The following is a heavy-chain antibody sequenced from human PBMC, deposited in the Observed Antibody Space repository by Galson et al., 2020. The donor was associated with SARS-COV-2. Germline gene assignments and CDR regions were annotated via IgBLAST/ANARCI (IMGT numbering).Heavy chain of an antibody. J-gene: IGHJ4*02. CDR1: GGSISSYY. V-gene: IGHV4-59*01. D-gene: IGHD4-17*01. Sequence: ASETLSLTCTVSGGSISSYYWSWIRQPPGKGLEWIGYIYYSGSTNYNPSLKSRVTISVDTSKNQFSLKLSSVTAADTAVYYCARSDGDYVFDYWGQGTLVTVSS. CDR2: IYYSGST. CDR3: ARSDGDYVFDY.